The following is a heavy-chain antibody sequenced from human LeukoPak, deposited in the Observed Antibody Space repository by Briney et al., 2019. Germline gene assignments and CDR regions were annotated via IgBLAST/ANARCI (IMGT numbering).Heavy chain of an antibody. Sequence: GGSLRLSCAASGFTFSSYAMHWVRQAPGKGLEYVSAISSNGGSTYYANSVKGRFTISRDNSKYTLYLQMGSLRAEDMAVYYCAREVSGSCDYWGQGTLVTVSS. V-gene: IGHV3-64*01. J-gene: IGHJ4*02. D-gene: IGHD2-15*01. CDR1: GFTFSSYA. CDR3: AREVSGSCDY. CDR2: ISSNGGST.